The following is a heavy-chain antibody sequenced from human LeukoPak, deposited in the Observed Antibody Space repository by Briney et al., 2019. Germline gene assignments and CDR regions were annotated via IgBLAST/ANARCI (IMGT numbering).Heavy chain of an antibody. CDR1: GFTFSIYW. Sequence: PGGSLRLSCAASGFTFSIYWVHWVRQAPGKGLVWVSSINSDGSSTSYADSVKGRFTISRDNAKNTLYLQMNTLRAEDTAVYYCASLDYWGQGTLVTVHS. CDR2: INSDGSST. V-gene: IGHV3-74*01. J-gene: IGHJ4*02. CDR3: ASLDY.